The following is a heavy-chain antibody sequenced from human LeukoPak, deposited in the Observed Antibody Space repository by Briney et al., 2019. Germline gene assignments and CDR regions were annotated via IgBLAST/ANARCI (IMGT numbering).Heavy chain of an antibody. V-gene: IGHV3-23*01. CDR1: GFTFSSYA. CDR3: AKEVRAWYYMDV. Sequence: GGSLRLSCAASGFTFSSYAMTWVRQAPGKGLEWVSAISGSGGSTYYADSVKGRFIISRDNSKNTLYLQMNSLRAEDTAVYYCAKEVRAWYYMDVWGKGTTVTVSS. J-gene: IGHJ6*03. CDR2: ISGSGGST.